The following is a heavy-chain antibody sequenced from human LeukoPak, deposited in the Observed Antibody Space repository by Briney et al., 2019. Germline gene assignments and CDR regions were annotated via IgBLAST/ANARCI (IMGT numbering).Heavy chain of an antibody. Sequence: ASVKVSCKASGYTFTGYYMHWVRRAPGQGPEWMGWINPNSGGTNYAQKFQGRVTMTRDTSISTAYMELSRLRSDDTAVYYCARDVGNGFGMDVWGQGTTVTVSS. V-gene: IGHV1-2*02. CDR2: INPNSGGT. J-gene: IGHJ6*02. CDR1: GYTFTGYY. CDR3: ARDVGNGFGMDV. D-gene: IGHD4-23*01.